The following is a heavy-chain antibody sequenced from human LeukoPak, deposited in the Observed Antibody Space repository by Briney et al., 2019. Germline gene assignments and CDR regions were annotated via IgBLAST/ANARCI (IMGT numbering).Heavy chain of an antibody. CDR1: GYTFTSYY. V-gene: IGHV1-46*01. D-gene: IGHD3-10*01. Sequence: ASVKVSCKASGYTFTSYYTHWVRQAPGQGLEWMGIINPSGGSTSYAQKFQARVTMTRDTSTTTVYMELSSLRSEDTAVYYCARGPPPYGSGTYYLDYWGQGTLVTVSS. CDR3: ARGPPPYGSGTYYLDY. CDR2: INPSGGST. J-gene: IGHJ4*02.